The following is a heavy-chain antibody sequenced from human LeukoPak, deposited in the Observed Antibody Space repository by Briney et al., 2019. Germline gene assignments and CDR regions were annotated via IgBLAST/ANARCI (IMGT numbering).Heavy chain of an antibody. Sequence: GGSLRLSCAASGFTFSSYSMNWVRQAPGKGLEWVSYISSSISVIYYADSVKGRFTISRDNAKNSLHLQMNSLRAEDTAVYYCAMVRGYYYHGLDVWGQGTTVTVSS. CDR2: ISSSISVI. CDR1: GFTFSSYS. D-gene: IGHD3-10*01. J-gene: IGHJ6*02. V-gene: IGHV3-48*01. CDR3: AMVRGYYYHGLDV.